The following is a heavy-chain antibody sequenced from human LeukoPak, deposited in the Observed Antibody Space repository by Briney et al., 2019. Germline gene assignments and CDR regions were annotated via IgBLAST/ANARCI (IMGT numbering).Heavy chain of an antibody. CDR1: GFTFNNYG. CDR2: ISYDGSNK. J-gene: IGHJ4*02. Sequence: GGSLRLSCAASGFTFNNYGMHWVRQAPGKGLEWAAVISYDGSNKYYADSVKGRFTISRDNSKNTLYLQMNSLRAEDTAVYYCARVVVPAATWYYFDYWGQGTLVTVSS. V-gene: IGHV3-30*19. CDR3: ARVVVPAATWYYFDY. D-gene: IGHD2-2*01.